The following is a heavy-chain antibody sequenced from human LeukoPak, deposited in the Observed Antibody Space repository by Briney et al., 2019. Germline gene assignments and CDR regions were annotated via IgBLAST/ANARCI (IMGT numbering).Heavy chain of an antibody. CDR3: AKGGRVAGATQKYFDY. D-gene: IGHD1-26*01. Sequence: PGGSLRLSCAASGFTFSNYAMSWVRQAPGKGLEWVSAISGSGGSTYYADSVKGRFTISRDNSKNTLYLQVNSLRAEDTALYYCAKGGRVAGATQKYFDYWGQGTLVTVSS. J-gene: IGHJ4*02. CDR1: GFTFSNYA. CDR2: ISGSGGST. V-gene: IGHV3-23*01.